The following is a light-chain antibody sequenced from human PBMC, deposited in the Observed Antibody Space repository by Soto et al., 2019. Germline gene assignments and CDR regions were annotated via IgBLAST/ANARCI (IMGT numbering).Light chain of an antibody. J-gene: IGLJ2*01. Sequence: QSVLTQPPSVSGTPGQKVSISCSGSASNLGGNPVNWYQHLPGAAPKLLIYTNHQRPSGVPDPFSCSKSGTSASLAISGLRSEDEAEFYCAAWDDSLSAVVFGGGTKLTVL. CDR1: ASNLGGNP. CDR3: AAWDDSLSAVV. V-gene: IGLV1-44*01. CDR2: TNH.